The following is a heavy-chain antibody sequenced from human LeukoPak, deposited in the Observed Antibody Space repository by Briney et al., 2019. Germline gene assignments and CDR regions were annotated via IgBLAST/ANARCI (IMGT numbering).Heavy chain of an antibody. CDR2: ISYDGSNK. Sequence: GRSLRLSCAASGFTFSSYAMHWVRQAPGKGLEWVAVISYDGSNKYYADSVKGRFTISRDNSKNTLYLQMNSLRAEDTAVYYCARDMVDIVATPYDYWGQGTLVTVSS. V-gene: IGHV3-30-3*01. CDR3: ARDMVDIVATPYDY. D-gene: IGHD5-12*01. CDR1: GFTFSSYA. J-gene: IGHJ4*02.